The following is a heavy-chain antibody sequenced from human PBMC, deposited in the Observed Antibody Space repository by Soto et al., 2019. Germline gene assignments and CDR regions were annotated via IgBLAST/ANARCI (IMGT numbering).Heavy chain of an antibody. V-gene: IGHV3-23*01. CDR3: ATSFRYFDN. CDR1: GSISTTTP. CDR2: ISGRGTNT. Sequence: XGSLILSFAASGSISTTTPLSWVRQAPGKGLEWVSTISGRGTNTYYADSVKGRFIISRDNLKNTVNLQMNGLGVEDTAIYYCATSFRYFDNWGQGTRVTVSS. J-gene: IGHJ4*02.